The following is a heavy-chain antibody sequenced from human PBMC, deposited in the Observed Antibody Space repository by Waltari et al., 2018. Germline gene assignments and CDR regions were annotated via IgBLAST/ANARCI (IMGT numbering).Heavy chain of an antibody. J-gene: IGHJ4*02. V-gene: IGHV3-53*01. CDR1: GFTVSSNY. D-gene: IGHD6-13*01. Sequence: EVQLVESGGGLIQPGGSLRLSCVASGFTVSSNYMSWFRQAPGKGLEWVSVIYSGGSTYYADSVKGRFTISRDNSKNTLYLQMNSLRAEDTAVYYCARATGYSSSWYPFGYWGQGTLVTVSS. CDR2: IYSGGST. CDR3: ARATGYSSSWYPFGY.